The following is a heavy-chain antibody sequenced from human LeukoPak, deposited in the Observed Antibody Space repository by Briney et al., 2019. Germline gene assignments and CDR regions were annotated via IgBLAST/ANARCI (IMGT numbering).Heavy chain of an antibody. J-gene: IGHJ3*02. V-gene: IGHV4-39*07. CDR2: IYYSGST. Sequence: SETLSLTCTVSDGSISSSSYYWGWIRQPPGQGLEWIGTIYYSGSTYYNPSLRSRVTISIDTSKNQFSLKVKSVTAADTAVYYCASASGLNDAFDIWGQGTMVIVSS. CDR1: DGSISSSSYY. CDR3: ASASGLNDAFDI. D-gene: IGHD6-19*01.